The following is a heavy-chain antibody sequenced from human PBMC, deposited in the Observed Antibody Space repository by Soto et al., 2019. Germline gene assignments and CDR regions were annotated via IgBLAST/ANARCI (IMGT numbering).Heavy chain of an antibody. CDR2: MNPNSGNT. J-gene: IGHJ4*02. Sequence: QVQLVQSGAEVKKPGASVKVSCKASGYTFTSYDINWVRQATGQGLEWMGWMNPNSGNTGYAQKFQGRGTMTRNTSIRTADVERSSLRSEDTAVYDCVLSHDLSYFDYGGQGTLVTVSS. D-gene: IGHD1-1*01. CDR1: GYTFTSYD. CDR3: VLSHDLSYFDY. V-gene: IGHV1-8*01.